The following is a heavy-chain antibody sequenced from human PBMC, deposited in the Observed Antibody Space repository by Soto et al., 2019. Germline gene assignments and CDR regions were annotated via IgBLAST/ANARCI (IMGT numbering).Heavy chain of an antibody. V-gene: IGHV3-72*01. CDR3: ARGKYSGGPDYMDV. CDR2: SGNKDKSYTT. D-gene: IGHD2-21*01. CDR1: GFTFSDHY. J-gene: IGHJ6*03. Sequence: GGSLRLSCAAAGFTFSDHYMDWVRQAPGKGLEWVGRSGNKDKSYTTEHAASVKGRFTISRDDAKNSLFLQMNSLKTEDTAVYYCARGKYSGGPDYMDVWGKGTTVTVSS.